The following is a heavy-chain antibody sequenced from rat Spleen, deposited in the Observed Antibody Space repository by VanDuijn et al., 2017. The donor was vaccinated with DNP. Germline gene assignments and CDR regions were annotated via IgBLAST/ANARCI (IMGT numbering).Heavy chain of an antibody. D-gene: IGHD1-2*01. V-gene: IGHV5-22*01. J-gene: IGHJ2*01. CDR1: GFTFSDYY. CDR3: ARHGAYYSSYTPFDY. Sequence: EVQLVESGGGLVQPGRSLKLSCAASGFTFSDYYMAWVRQAPTKGLEWVAYISYDGGSTYYGDSVKGRFTISRDNAKSTLYLQMNSLRSEDMATYYCARHGAYYSSYTPFDYWGQGVMVTVSS. CDR2: ISYDGGST.